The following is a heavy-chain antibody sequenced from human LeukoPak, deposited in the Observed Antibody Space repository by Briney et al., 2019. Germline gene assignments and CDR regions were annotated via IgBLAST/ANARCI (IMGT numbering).Heavy chain of an antibody. CDR3: ASSGWYGGAFDY. CDR2: INHSGST. V-gene: IGHV4-34*01. CDR1: GGSFSGYY. D-gene: IGHD6-19*01. J-gene: IGHJ4*02. Sequence: EPSETLSLTCAVYGGSFSGYYWSWIRQPPGKGLEWIGEINHSGSTNYNPSLKSRVTISVDTSKNQFSLKLSSVTAADTAVYYCASSGWYGGAFDYWGQGTLVTVSS.